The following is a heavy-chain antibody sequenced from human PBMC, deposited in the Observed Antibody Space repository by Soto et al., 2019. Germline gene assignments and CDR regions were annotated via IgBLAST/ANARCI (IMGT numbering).Heavy chain of an antibody. CDR3: AKGDWGYYDSSGFPIDY. CDR1: GFTFDDYA. Sequence: GGSLRLSCAASGFTFDDYAMHWVRQAPGKGLEWVSGISWNSGSIGYADSVKGRFTISRDNAMNSLYLQMNSLRAEDTALYYCAKGDWGYYDSSGFPIDYWGQGTLVTVSS. CDR2: ISWNSGSI. J-gene: IGHJ4*02. D-gene: IGHD3-22*01. V-gene: IGHV3-9*01.